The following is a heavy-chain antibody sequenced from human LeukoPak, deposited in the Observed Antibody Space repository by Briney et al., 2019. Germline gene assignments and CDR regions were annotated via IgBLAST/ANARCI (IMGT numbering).Heavy chain of an antibody. CDR3: VKDGLAFCGGDCYSYFDY. V-gene: IGHV3-64D*06. CDR1: GFTFSVYA. D-gene: IGHD2-21*02. J-gene: IGHJ4*02. CDR2: IISNGGST. Sequence: GGSLRLSCSASGFTFSVYAIHWVRQAPGKGLEYVSTIISNGGSTYYTDSVKGRFTISRDNSKNTVSLQMSSLRAEDTALYYCVKDGLAFCGGDCYSYFDYWGQGTLVTVSS.